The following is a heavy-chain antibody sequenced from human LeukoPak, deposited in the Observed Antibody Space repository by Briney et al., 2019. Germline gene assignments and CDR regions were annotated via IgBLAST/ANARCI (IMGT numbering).Heavy chain of an antibody. V-gene: IGHV4-31*03. CDR3: ARGVRYFDWLSQLNWFDP. Sequence: SETLSLTCTVSGGSISSGGYYWSWIRQHPGKGLEWIGYIYYSGSTYYNPSLKSRVTISVDTSKNQFSLKLSSVTAADTAVYYCARGVRYFDWLSQLNWFDPWGQGTLVTVSS. D-gene: IGHD3-9*01. CDR1: GGSISSGGYY. CDR2: IYYSGST. J-gene: IGHJ5*02.